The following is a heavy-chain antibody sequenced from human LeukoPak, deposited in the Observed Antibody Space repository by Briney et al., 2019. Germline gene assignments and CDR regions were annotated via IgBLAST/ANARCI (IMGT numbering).Heavy chain of an antibody. J-gene: IGHJ4*02. D-gene: IGHD4-17*01. CDR3: ATDATVTTNHLDY. CDR1: GFTFSNYA. CDR2: ISYDGSSK. Sequence: PGRSLRLSCATSGFTFSNYALHWVRQAPGKGLEWVAVISYDGSSKRYADSVKGRFTISRDNSESTLYLQMNSLRAEDTAVYYCATDATVTTNHLDYWGQGTLVTVSS. V-gene: IGHV3-30-3*01.